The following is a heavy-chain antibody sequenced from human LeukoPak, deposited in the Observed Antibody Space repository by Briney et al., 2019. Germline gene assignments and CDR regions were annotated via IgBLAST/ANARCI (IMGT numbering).Heavy chain of an antibody. D-gene: IGHD3-10*01. V-gene: IGHV3-23*01. Sequence: GGSLRLSCAASGLTFSSYAMSWVRQAPGKGLEWVSAISGSSGHTYYADSVKGRFTISRDNSMNTLYLQMNSLRAEDTAVYYCAKDVESGRSADYWGQGTLVTVSS. CDR1: GLTFSSYA. CDR2: ISGSSGHT. CDR3: AKDVESGRSADY. J-gene: IGHJ4*02.